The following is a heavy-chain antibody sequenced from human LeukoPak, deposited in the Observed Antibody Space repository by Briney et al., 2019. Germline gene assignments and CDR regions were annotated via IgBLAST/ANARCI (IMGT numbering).Heavy chain of an antibody. J-gene: IGHJ5*02. CDR1: GGTFSSYA. CDR3: ARDLLDDYSNYYNWFDP. V-gene: IGHV1-69*05. CDR2: IIPIFGTA. D-gene: IGHD4-11*01. Sequence: AASVKVSCTASGGTFSSYAISWVRQAPGQGLEWMGGIIPIFGTANYAEKFQGRVTITTDESTSTAYMELSSLRSEDTAVYYCARDLLDDYSNYYNWFDPWGQGTLVTVSS.